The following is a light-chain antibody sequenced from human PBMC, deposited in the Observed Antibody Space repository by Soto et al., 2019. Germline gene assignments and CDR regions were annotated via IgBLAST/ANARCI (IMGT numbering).Light chain of an antibody. J-gene: IGKJ1*01. V-gene: IGKV1-5*03. CDR2: EAS. Sequence: DIQMTQSPSTLSASVGDRVTITYRASQSISGSLAWYQQKPGRAPKLLIYEASKLKSGVPSRFSGSGPGTEYTLTISSLQPDDSASYYCQQYNGFWTFGQGTRVEIK. CDR1: QSISGS. CDR3: QQYNGFWT.